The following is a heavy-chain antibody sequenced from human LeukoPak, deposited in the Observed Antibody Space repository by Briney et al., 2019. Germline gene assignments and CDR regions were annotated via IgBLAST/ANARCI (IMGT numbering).Heavy chain of an antibody. Sequence: GGSLRLSCVASGFTFNIYSMSWVRQAPGKGLEWVSSITSSGDATFYADSVKDHLTIPRDNSRSTLYLQMSRLRVEDTAVYYCAKDRPNYHESNGHYYRLNGDSWGQGTLVTVSS. CDR1: GFTFNIYS. V-gene: IGHV3-23*01. CDR3: AKDRPNYHESNGHYYRLNGDS. J-gene: IGHJ5*01. D-gene: IGHD3-22*01. CDR2: ITSSGDAT.